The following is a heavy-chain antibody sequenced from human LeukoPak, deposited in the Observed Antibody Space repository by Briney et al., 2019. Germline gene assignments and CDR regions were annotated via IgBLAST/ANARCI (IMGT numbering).Heavy chain of an antibody. Sequence: ASVKVSCKTSGYMFNDYHMHWVRQAPGQGLEWMGVINPSGGGTSYAQRFQGRVTMTRDTSTSTVCIDVSSLRSEDTAVYYCARDPSQYYYDSSGYYGPSVTYFDYWGQGSLVTVSS. V-gene: IGHV1-46*02. CDR1: GYMFNDYH. J-gene: IGHJ4*02. CDR2: INPSGGGT. CDR3: ARDPSQYYYDSSGYYGPSVTYFDY. D-gene: IGHD3-22*01.